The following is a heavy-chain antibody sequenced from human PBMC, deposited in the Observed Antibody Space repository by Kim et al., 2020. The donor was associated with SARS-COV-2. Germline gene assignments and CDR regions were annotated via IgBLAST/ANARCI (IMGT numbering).Heavy chain of an antibody. D-gene: IGHD3-9*01. CDR1: GGSFSGYY. CDR2: INHSGST. J-gene: IGHJ4*02. CDR3: ARSQLGDILTEDFDY. Sequence: SETLSLTCAVYGGSFSGYYWSWIRQPPGKGLEWIGEINHSGSTNYNPSLKSRVTISVDTSKNQFSLKLSSVTAADTAVYYCARSQLGDILTEDFDYWGQG. V-gene: IGHV4-34*01.